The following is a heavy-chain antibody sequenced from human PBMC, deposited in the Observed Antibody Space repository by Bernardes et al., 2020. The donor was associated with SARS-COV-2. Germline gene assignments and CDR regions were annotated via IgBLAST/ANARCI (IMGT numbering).Heavy chain of an antibody. CDR3: AREFYSSSWYDAFDI. J-gene: IGHJ3*02. Sequence: SVKVSCKVSGYTLTELSMHWVRQAPGQGLEWMGRIIPIFGTANYAQKFQGRVTITADESTSTAYMELSSLRSEDTAVYYCAREFYSSSWYDAFDIWGQGTMVTVSS. CDR1: GYTLTELS. V-gene: IGHV1-69*13. D-gene: IGHD6-13*01. CDR2: IIPIFGTA.